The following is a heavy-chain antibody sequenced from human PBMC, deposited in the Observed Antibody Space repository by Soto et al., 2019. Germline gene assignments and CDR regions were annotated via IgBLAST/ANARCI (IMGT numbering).Heavy chain of an antibody. J-gene: IGHJ5*02. D-gene: IGHD1-20*01. CDR1: GGSISSSSYY. Sequence: SETLSLTCTVSGGSISSSSYYWGWIRQPPGKGLEWIGSIYYSGSTYYNPSLKSRVTISVDTSKHQFSLKLSSVTAADTAVYYCARHGSYNWTLINNWFDPWGQGTLVTVSS. V-gene: IGHV4-39*01. CDR2: IYYSGST. CDR3: ARHGSYNWTLINNWFDP.